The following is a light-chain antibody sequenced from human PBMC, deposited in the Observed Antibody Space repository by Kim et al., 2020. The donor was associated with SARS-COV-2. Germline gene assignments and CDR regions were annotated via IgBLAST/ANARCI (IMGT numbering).Light chain of an antibody. CDR3: QQYGNSQYT. J-gene: IGKJ2*01. CDR2: GAS. Sequence: LSPGERATLSCRASQSVNSNYLAWYQQKLGQAPRLLIYGASSRAIGIPDRFSGSGSGTDFTLTISRLEPEDFAVYYCQQYGNSQYTFGQGTKLEIK. V-gene: IGKV3-20*01. CDR1: QSVNSNY.